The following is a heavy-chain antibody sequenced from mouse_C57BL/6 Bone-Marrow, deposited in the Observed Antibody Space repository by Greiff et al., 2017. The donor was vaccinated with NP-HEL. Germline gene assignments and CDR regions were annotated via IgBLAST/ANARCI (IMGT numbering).Heavy chain of an antibody. CDR2: IYPRSGNT. V-gene: IGHV1-81*01. CDR1: GYTFTSYG. J-gene: IGHJ1*03. D-gene: IGHD2-4*01. CDR3: ARGGGLRRYFDV. Sequence: VQLQQSGAELARPGASVKLSCKASGYTFTSYGISWVKQRTGQGLEWIGEIYPRSGNTYYNEKFKGKATLTADKSSSTAYMELRSLTSEDSAVYFCARGGGLRRYFDVWGTGTTVTVSS.